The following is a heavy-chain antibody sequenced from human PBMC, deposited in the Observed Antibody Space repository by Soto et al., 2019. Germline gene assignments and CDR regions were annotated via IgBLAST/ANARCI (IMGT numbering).Heavy chain of an antibody. CDR3: AKGSVRWYPEDWFDP. Sequence: QVQLVESGGGVVQPGRSLRLSCAASGFTFSSYGMHWVRQAPGKGLEWVAVISYDGSNKYYADSVKGRFTISRDNSKNTLYLQMNSLRAEDTAVYYCAKGSVRWYPEDWFDPWGQGTLVTVSS. V-gene: IGHV3-30*18. CDR2: ISYDGSNK. CDR1: GFTFSSYG. D-gene: IGHD2-15*01. J-gene: IGHJ5*02.